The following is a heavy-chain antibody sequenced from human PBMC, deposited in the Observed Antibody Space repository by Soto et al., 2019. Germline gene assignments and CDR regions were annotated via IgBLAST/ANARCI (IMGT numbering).Heavy chain of an antibody. Sequence: QVQLQESGPGLVKPSQTLSLTCSISGASISSDDYYWSWFRQPPGKGLECIGYISYSGSTDYNPSLTSRITVSVDSYKAQYSLILSSVAAAETAVFYGAREVNNYYGMDVWGQGTTVNVSS. CDR3: AREVNNYYGMDV. CDR2: ISYSGST. CDR1: GASISSDDYY. J-gene: IGHJ6*02. V-gene: IGHV4-30-4*01.